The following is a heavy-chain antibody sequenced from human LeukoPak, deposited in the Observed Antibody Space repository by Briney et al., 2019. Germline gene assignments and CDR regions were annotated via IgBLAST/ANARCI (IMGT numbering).Heavy chain of an antibody. Sequence: SETLSLTCTVSGGSISSYYWSWIRQPPGKGLEWIGYIYYSGSTNYNPSLKSRVTMSVDTSRNQFSLKLSSVTAADTAVYYCARVPRAGAFDIWGQGTMVTVSS. CDR1: GGSISSYY. CDR2: IYYSGST. CDR3: ARVPRAGAFDI. V-gene: IGHV4-59*12. J-gene: IGHJ3*02.